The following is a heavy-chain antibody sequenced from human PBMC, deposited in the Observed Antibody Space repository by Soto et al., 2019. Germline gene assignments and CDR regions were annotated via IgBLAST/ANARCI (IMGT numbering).Heavy chain of an antibody. CDR2: IIPIFGTA. CDR3: ASPYDSSGYKIYDAFDI. V-gene: IGHV1-69*01. J-gene: IGHJ3*02. CDR1: GGTFSSYA. D-gene: IGHD3-22*01. Sequence: QVQLVQSGAEVKKPGSSVKVSCKASGGTFSSYAISWVRQAPGQGLEWMGGIIPIFGTANYAQKFQGRVTITADESTITAYMELSSLRSEDTAVYYCASPYDSSGYKIYDAFDIWGQGTMVTVSS.